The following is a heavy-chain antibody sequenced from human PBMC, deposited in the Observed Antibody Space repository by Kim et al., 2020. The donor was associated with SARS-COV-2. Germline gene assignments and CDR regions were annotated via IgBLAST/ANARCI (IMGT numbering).Heavy chain of an antibody. D-gene: IGHD2-21*02. CDR3: ARRLEGWAYCGGDCSYWFDP. Sequence: GESLKISCKGSGYSFTSYWISWVRQMPGKGLEWMGRIDPSDSYTNYSPSFQGHVTISADKSISTAYLQWSSLKASDTAMYYCARRLEGWAYCGGDCSYWFDPWGQGTLVTVSS. V-gene: IGHV5-10-1*01. J-gene: IGHJ5*02. CDR1: GYSFTSYW. CDR2: IDPSDSYT.